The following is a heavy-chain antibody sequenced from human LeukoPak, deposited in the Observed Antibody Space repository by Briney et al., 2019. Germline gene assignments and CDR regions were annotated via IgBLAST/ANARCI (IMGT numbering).Heavy chain of an antibody. J-gene: IGHJ4*02. V-gene: IGHV3-21*01. D-gene: IGHD3-22*01. CDR2: FGTRSTSI. Sequence: PGGSLRLSCAASGLTFSSYAMSWVRQAPGKGLEWVSSFGTRSTSIYHAGSVKGRFAISRDNAKNSLYLQMNSLRAEDTALYYCAREVSEGFDFWGQGTLVTVSS. CDR1: GLTFSSYA. CDR3: AREVSEGFDF.